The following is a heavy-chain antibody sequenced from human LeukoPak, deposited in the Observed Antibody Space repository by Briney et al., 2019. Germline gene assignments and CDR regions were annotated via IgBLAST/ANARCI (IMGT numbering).Heavy chain of an antibody. Sequence: SETLSLTCTVSGGSFRTYYWSWIRQPPGKGLEWIGYIYYSGSTNYNPSLKSRVTISVDTSKNQFSLKLSSVTAADTAVYYCARVYCSSTSCSLYNWFDPWGQGTLVTVSS. CDR3: ARVYCSSTSCSLYNWFDP. J-gene: IGHJ5*02. V-gene: IGHV4-59*01. CDR1: GGSFRTYY. D-gene: IGHD2-2*01. CDR2: IYYSGST.